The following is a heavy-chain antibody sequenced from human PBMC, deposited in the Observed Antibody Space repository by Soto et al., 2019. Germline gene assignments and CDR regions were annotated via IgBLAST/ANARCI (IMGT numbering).Heavy chain of an antibody. CDR3: AKEGSYDSSGYYYY. J-gene: IGHJ4*02. CDR1: GFTFNSYA. D-gene: IGHD3-22*01. Sequence: PGGSLRLSCAASGFTFNSYAMTWVRQAPGKGLEWVSTISGSDENIYYADSVKGRFTISRDNSKNTLYLQMNSLRAEDRAVYYCAKEGSYDSSGYYYYWGQGTLVTVSS. V-gene: IGHV3-23*01. CDR2: ISGSDENI.